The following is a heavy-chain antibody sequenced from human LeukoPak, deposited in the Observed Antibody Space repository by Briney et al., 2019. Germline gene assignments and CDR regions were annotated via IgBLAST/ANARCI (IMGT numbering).Heavy chain of an antibody. V-gene: IGHV3-30-3*01. CDR1: GFTFSSYA. D-gene: IGHD5-18*01. Sequence: GGSLRLSCAASGFTFSSYAMHWVRQAPGKGLEWVAVISYDGSNKYYADSVKGRFTISRDNSKNTLYLQMNSLRAEDTAVCYCARGPDTHMPHYYYYGMDVWGQGTTVTVSS. CDR2: ISYDGSNK. J-gene: IGHJ6*02. CDR3: ARGPDTHMPHYYYYGMDV.